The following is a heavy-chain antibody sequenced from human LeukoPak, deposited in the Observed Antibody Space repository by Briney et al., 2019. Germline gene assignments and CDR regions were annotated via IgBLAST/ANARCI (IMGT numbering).Heavy chain of an antibody. CDR3: ARGRFLDAFDI. V-gene: IGHV4-39*07. CDR2: IYYSGST. D-gene: IGHD3-3*01. J-gene: IGHJ3*02. Sequence: SETLSLTCTVSGGSIRTSSYYWGWIRQPPGKGLEWIGSIYYSGSTDYNPSLKSRVTISVDTSKNQFSLKLSSVTAADTAVYYCARGRFLDAFDIWGQGTMVTVSS. CDR1: GGSIRTSSYY.